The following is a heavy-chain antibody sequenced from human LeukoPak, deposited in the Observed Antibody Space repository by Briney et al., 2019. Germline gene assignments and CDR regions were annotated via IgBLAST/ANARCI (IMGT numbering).Heavy chain of an antibody. J-gene: IGHJ5*02. CDR2: IIPIFGTA. V-gene: IGHV1-69*05. CDR1: GGTFSSYA. D-gene: IGHD6-19*01. Sequence: ASVKVSCKASGGTFSSYAISWVRQAPGQGLEWMGGIIPIFGTANYAQKFQGRVTITTDESTSTAYMELSSLRSEDTAVYYCARGAYSSGWYRPHWFDPWGQGTLVTVSS. CDR3: ARGAYSSGWYRPHWFDP.